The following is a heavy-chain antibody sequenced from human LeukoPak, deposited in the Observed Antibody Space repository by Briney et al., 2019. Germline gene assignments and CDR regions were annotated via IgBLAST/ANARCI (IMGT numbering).Heavy chain of an antibody. V-gene: IGHV4-61*01. Sequence: SETQSLTCTVSGGSVSSATYYWSWIRQPPGKGLEWIGYIYYSGSTNYNPSFKSRVTISLDTSENQFSLKLTSVTAADTAVYYCARGGYYDSSGYEPYYYGMDVWGQGTTVTVSS. CDR1: GGSVSSATYY. CDR2: IYYSGST. D-gene: IGHD3-22*01. CDR3: ARGGYYDSSGYEPYYYGMDV. J-gene: IGHJ6*02.